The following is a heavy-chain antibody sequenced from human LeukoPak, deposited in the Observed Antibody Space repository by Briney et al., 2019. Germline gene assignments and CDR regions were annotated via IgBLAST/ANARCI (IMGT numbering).Heavy chain of an antibody. D-gene: IGHD2-2*01. J-gene: IGHJ4*02. CDR3: ARGPRYCSSTSCSDFFDS. CDR2: IYTGGDT. CDR1: GFTVSNNY. Sequence: GGSLTLSCAASGFTVSNNYVSWIRQAPGKGLEWVSVIYTGGDTYYANSVKGRFTISRDNSKNTLSLQMNNLGAEDSAVYYCARGPRYCSSTSCSDFFDSWGQGTLVTVSS. V-gene: IGHV3-66*01.